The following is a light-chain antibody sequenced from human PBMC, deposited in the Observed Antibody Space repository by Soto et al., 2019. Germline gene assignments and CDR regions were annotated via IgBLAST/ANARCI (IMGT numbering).Light chain of an antibody. V-gene: IGLV1-47*01. CDR1: SSNIGSNY. Sequence: QSVLTQLPSESGNPGQRVTISCSGKSSNIGSNYVYWYQQLPGTAPKLLIYRNNQRPSGVPDRFSGSKSGNSASLAISGLRSEDEAVYYGAASADSLRGAPYDFGTGTNVTVL. CDR2: RNN. CDR3: AASADSLRGAPYD. J-gene: IGLJ1*01.